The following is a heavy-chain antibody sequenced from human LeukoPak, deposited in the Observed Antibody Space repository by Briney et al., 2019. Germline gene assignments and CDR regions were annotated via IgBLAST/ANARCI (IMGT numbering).Heavy chain of an antibody. CDR1: GLTFSSYW. J-gene: IGHJ4*02. D-gene: IGHD6-19*01. V-gene: IGHV3-7*01. CDR2: IKQDGSEK. CDR3: ASLYSSGWYY. Sequence: GGSLRLSCAASGLTFSSYWMSWVRQAPGKGLEWVANIKQDGSEKYYVDSVKGRFTISRDNAKNSLHLQMNSLRAEDTAVYCCASLYSSGWYYWGQGTLVTVSS.